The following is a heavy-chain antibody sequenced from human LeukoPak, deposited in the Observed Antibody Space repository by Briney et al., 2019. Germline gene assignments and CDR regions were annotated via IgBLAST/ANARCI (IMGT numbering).Heavy chain of an antibody. V-gene: IGHV1-2*02. Sequence: ASVKVSCKASGYTFTGYYMHWVRQAPGQGLEWMGWINPNSGGTNYAQKFQGRVTMTRDTSISTAYMELSRLRSDDTAVYYCARDSPVGWELPHWFDPWGQGTLVTVSS. CDR2: INPNSGGT. D-gene: IGHD1-26*01. J-gene: IGHJ5*02. CDR1: GYTFTGYY. CDR3: ARDSPVGWELPHWFDP.